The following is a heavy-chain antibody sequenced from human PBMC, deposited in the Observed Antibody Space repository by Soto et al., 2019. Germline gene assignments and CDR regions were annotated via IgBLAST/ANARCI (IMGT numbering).Heavy chain of an antibody. D-gene: IGHD2-2*01. J-gene: IGHJ3*01. CDR1: GFTFVNYA. V-gene: IGHV3-23*01. CDR3: AKEKDEYLSDSGAFDF. Sequence: GGSLRLSCNVSGFTFVNYAMSWVRQAPGKGLEWVSGISGSGGSTYYADFVKGRLTISRDISKNTLYLHMNSLRAEDTAVYYCAKEKDEYLSDSGAFDFWGQGTMVTVSS. CDR2: ISGSGGST.